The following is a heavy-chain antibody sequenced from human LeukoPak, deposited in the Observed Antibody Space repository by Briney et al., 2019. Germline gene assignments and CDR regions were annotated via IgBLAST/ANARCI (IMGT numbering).Heavy chain of an antibody. J-gene: IGHJ4*02. CDR1: GFTFSGSA. Sequence: PGGSLRLSCAASGFTFSGSAMHWVRQASGKGLEWVGRIRSKANSYATAYAASVKGRFTISRADSKNTAYLQMNSLKTEDTAVYYCTRPAVRDVDSGGQGTLVTVSS. V-gene: IGHV3-73*01. CDR3: TRPAVRDVDS. D-gene: IGHD5-24*01. CDR2: IRSKANSYAT.